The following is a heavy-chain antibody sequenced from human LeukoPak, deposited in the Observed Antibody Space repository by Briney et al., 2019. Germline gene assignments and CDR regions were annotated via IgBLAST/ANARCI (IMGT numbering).Heavy chain of an antibody. D-gene: IGHD6-19*01. CDR2: ISSSSSYI. J-gene: IGHJ4*02. Sequence: KPGGSLRLSCAASGFTFSSYSMNWVRQAPGKGLEWVSSISSSSSYIYYADSVKGRFTISRDNSKNTLYLQMNSLRAEDTAVYYCAKDRRAVAAYYFDYWGQGTLVTVSS. CDR1: GFTFSSYS. CDR3: AKDRRAVAAYYFDY. V-gene: IGHV3-21*01.